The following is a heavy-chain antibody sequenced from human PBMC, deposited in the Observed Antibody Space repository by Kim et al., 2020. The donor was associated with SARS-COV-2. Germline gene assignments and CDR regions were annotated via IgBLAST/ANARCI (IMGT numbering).Heavy chain of an antibody. J-gene: IGHJ4*02. CDR3: ARDYCSSSSCYAYYFDH. D-gene: IGHD2-2*01. Sequence: FQGRVTINADKSTGTAYMELSSLRSEDTAVYYCARDYCSSSSCYAYYFDHWGQGTLVTVSS. V-gene: IGHV1-69*04.